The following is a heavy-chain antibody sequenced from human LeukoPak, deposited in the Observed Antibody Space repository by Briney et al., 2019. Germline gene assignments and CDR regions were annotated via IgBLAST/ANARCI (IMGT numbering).Heavy chain of an antibody. J-gene: IGHJ6*02. D-gene: IGHD3-22*01. V-gene: IGHV1-18*01. CDR1: GGTFSSYA. CDR3: ARDAQWLLRLYYYGMDV. CDR2: ISAYNGNT. Sequence: ASVKVSCKASGGTFSSYAISWVRQAPGQGLEWMGWISAYNGNTNYAQKLQGRVTMTTDTSTSTAYMELRSLRSDDTAVYYCARDAQWLLRLYYYGMDVWGQGTTVTVSS.